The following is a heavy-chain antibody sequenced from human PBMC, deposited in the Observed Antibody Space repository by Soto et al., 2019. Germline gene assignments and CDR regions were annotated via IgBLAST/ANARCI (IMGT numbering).Heavy chain of an antibody. Sequence: GGSLRLSCAASGFTFSSYAMHWVRQAPSKGLEWVAVISYDGSNKYYADSVEGRFTISRDNSKNTLYLQMNSLRAEDTAVYYCARESQDGYNGDYFDYWGQGTLVTVSS. D-gene: IGHD5-12*01. CDR2: ISYDGSNK. CDR3: ARESQDGYNGDYFDY. V-gene: IGHV3-30-3*01. J-gene: IGHJ4*02. CDR1: GFTFSSYA.